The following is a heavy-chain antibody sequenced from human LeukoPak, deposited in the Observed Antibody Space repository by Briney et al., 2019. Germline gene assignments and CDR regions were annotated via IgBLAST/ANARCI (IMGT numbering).Heavy chain of an antibody. CDR3: ARDCPRIDISLEWDY. V-gene: IGHV1-18*01. CDR1: GYTFTSYG. D-gene: IGHD3-3*01. CDR2: ISAYNGNT. J-gene: IGHJ4*02. Sequence: ASVKVSCKASGYTFTSYGISWVRQAPGQGLEWMGWISAYNGNTNYAQKLQGRVTMTTDTSTGTAYMELRSLRSDDTAVYYCARDCPRIDISLEWDYWGQGTLVTVSS.